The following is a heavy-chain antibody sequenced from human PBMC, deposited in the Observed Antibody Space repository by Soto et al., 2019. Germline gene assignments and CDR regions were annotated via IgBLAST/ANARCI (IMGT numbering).Heavy chain of an antibody. CDR1: GGSVSSGSYY. D-gene: IGHD3-22*01. V-gene: IGHV4-61*01. Sequence: SETLSLTCTVSGGSVSSGSYYWSWIRQPPGKGLEWIAYFFSSDNTKYIPSLKSRVTLSVDSPKNQFSLKLSSVTAADTAVYYCARLTHYYDQDTFDYWGHGLLVTVSS. J-gene: IGHJ4*01. CDR2: FFSSDNT. CDR3: ARLTHYYDQDTFDY.